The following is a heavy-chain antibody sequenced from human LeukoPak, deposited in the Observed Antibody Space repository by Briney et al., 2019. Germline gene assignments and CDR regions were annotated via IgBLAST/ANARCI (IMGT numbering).Heavy chain of an antibody. J-gene: IGHJ6*02. CDR1: GGSISTYF. CDR2: IYTSGTT. Sequence: SETLSLTCTVSGGSISTYFWGWIRQPAGKGLEWVGRIYTSGTTNYSPSLKGRVTMSVDTSKNQFSLKLSSVTAADTAVYYWARELYCSSTGCSSYYYYYAIDVWGQGTTVTVSS. CDR3: ARELYCSSTGCSSYYYYYAIDV. D-gene: IGHD2-2*01. V-gene: IGHV4-4*07.